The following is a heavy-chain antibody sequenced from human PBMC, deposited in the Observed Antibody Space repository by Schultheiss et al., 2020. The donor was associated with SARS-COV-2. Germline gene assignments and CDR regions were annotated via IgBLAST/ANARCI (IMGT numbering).Heavy chain of an antibody. Sequence: GGSLRLSCAASGFTFSSYEMNWVRQAPGKGLEWVAVISYDGSNKYYADSVKGRFTISRDNSKNTLYLQMNSLRAEDTAVYYCARGGGYGSGSHFDYWGQGTLVTVSS. CDR3: ARGGGYGSGSHFDY. V-gene: IGHV3-30*07. J-gene: IGHJ4*02. CDR2: ISYDGSNK. CDR1: GFTFSSYE. D-gene: IGHD3-10*01.